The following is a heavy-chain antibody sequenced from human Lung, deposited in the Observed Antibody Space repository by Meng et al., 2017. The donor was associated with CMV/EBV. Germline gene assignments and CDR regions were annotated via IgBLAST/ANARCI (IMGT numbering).Heavy chain of an antibody. D-gene: IGHD3-10*01. Sequence: SETLSPTCTVSGGSISSSSYYWGWIRQPPGRGLEWIGTIYYSGSTYYNPSLKSRVTISLDTSKNQFSLKLSSVTAADTAVYYCAREGTMVRGVYYYYYGMDVWXQGTTVXVSS. J-gene: IGHJ6*02. CDR3: AREGTMVRGVYYYYYGMDV. CDR1: GGSISSSSYY. V-gene: IGHV4-39*07. CDR2: IYYSGST.